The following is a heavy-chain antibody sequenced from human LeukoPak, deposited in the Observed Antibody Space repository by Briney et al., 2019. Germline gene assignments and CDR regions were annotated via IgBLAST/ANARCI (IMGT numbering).Heavy chain of an antibody. J-gene: IGHJ4*02. Sequence: NPSETLSLTCAVYGGSFSGYYWSWIRQPPGKGLEWIGYIYYSGSTYYNPSLKSRVTISVDTSKNQFSLKLSSVTAADTAVYYCARVSWSPHYYDSSGYYPYYFDYWGQGTLVTVSS. V-gene: IGHV4-34*09. CDR1: GGSFSGYY. D-gene: IGHD3-22*01. CDR2: IYYSGST. CDR3: ARVSWSPHYYDSSGYYPYYFDY.